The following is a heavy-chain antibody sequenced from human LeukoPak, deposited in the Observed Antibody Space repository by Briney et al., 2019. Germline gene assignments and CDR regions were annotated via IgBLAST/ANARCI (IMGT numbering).Heavy chain of an antibody. Sequence: PSETLSLTCTVSGGSISSYYWSWIRQPAGKGLEWIGRIYTSGSTNYNPSLKSRVTMSVDTSKNQFSLKLSSVTAADTAVYYCARGEEYYDFWSVGIDAFDIWGQGTMVTVSS. V-gene: IGHV4-4*07. D-gene: IGHD3-3*01. J-gene: IGHJ3*02. CDR3: ARGEEYYDFWSVGIDAFDI. CDR2: IYTSGST. CDR1: GGSISSYY.